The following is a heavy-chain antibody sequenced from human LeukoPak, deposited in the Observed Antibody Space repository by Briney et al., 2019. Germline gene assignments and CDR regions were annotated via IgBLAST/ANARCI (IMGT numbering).Heavy chain of an antibody. CDR3: ARETTGWYRALDS. CDR2: IYHSGST. V-gene: IGHV4-30-2*01. D-gene: IGHD6-19*01. J-gene: IGHJ4*02. Sequence: SETLSLTCAVSGGSISSGGYSWSWIRQPPGKGLEWIGYIYHSGSTHYNPSLKSRVTISVDRSENRISLKLRSVTAADTAVYYCARETTGWYRALDSWGQGSLVTVSS. CDR1: GGSISSGGYS.